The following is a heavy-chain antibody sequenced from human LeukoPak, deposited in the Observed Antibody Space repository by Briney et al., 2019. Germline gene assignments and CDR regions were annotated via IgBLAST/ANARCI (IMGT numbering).Heavy chain of an antibody. CDR2: IIPIFGTA. V-gene: IGHV1-69*05. Sequence: ASVKVSCKASGGTFTSYAISWVRQAPGQGLEWMGRIIPIFGTANYAQKFQGRVTITTDESTGTAYMERSSLRAEDTAVYYCASRPYYYGSGQYYFDYWGQGTLVTVSS. D-gene: IGHD3-10*01. CDR3: ASRPYYYGSGQYYFDY. CDR1: GGTFTSYA. J-gene: IGHJ4*02.